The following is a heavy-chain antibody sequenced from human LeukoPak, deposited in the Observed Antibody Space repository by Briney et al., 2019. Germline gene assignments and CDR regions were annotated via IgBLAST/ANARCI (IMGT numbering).Heavy chain of an antibody. D-gene: IGHD3-3*01. V-gene: IGHV4-39*01. Sequence: SETLSLTCAVYGGSFSSYYWGWIRQPPGKGLEWIGSIYYSGSTYYNPSLKSRVTISVDTSKNQFSLKLSSVTAADTAVYYCARCNRDTIFGVVILNWFDPWGQGTLVTVSS. J-gene: IGHJ5*02. CDR2: IYYSGST. CDR1: GGSFSSYY. CDR3: ARCNRDTIFGVVILNWFDP.